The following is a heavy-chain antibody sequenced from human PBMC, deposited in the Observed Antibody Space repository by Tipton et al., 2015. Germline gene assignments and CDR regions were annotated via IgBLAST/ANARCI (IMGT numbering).Heavy chain of an antibody. D-gene: IGHD2-8*01. V-gene: IGHV3-21*04. CDR1: GFTFSSYA. J-gene: IGHJ6*02. CDR2: ISSSSSYI. CDR3: ARVVPNIVVMVYAYHSLDV. Sequence: GSLRLSCAASGFTFSSYAMNWVRQAPGKGLEWVSSISSSSSYIYYADSVKGRFSISRDNAKNSLYLQMNSLRAEDTAVYYCARVVPNIVVMVYAYHSLDVWGQGTTVTVSS.